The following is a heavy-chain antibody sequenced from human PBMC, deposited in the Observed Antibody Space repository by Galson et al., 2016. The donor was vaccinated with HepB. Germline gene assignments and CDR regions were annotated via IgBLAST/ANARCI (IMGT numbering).Heavy chain of an antibody. CDR1: GFTFNHYG. CDR3: AKDRKFSAGIYCSFSSCPPHSAFYGMDV. V-gene: IGHV3-30*18. J-gene: IGHJ6*02. D-gene: IGHD2-15*01. CDR2: ISHDGSQK. Sequence: SLRLSCAASGFTFNHYGMHWVRQAPGKGLEWVAVISHDGSQKYYGDSVKGRFIIPRDKSKNPVYLQMNSLLTEDTAVFYCAKDRKFSAGIYCSFSSCPPHSAFYGMDVWGQGTTVTVSS.